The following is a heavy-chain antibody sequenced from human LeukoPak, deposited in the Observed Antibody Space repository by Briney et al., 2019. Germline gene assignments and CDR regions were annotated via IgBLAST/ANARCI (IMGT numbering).Heavy chain of an antibody. CDR3: VRDMGGWQTYFDY. D-gene: IGHD6-19*01. Sequence: PGGSLRLSCAASAFTFDDYGMSWVRQAPGKGLEWVSGITWSGSSAGYADSAKGRFTISRDNAKNSLYLHMNSLRAEDTAVYYCVRDMGGWQTYFDYWGQGTLVTVSS. J-gene: IGHJ4*02. V-gene: IGHV3-20*04. CDR2: ITWSGSSA. CDR1: AFTFDDYG.